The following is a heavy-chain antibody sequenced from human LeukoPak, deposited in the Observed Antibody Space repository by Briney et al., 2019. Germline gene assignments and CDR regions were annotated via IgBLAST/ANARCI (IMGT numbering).Heavy chain of an antibody. Sequence: PGGSLRLSCAASGFTFHGYPMHWVRQAPGKGLEWVAVIWNDGSNKYYADSVKGRFTISRDNSKNTLYLQMNSLRVEDTAVYYCAKDYSRDGCYADTFHIWGQGTMVTVSS. J-gene: IGHJ3*02. CDR2: IWNDGSNK. CDR3: AKDYSRDGCYADTFHI. V-gene: IGHV3-33*06. CDR1: GFTFHGYP. D-gene: IGHD3-16*01.